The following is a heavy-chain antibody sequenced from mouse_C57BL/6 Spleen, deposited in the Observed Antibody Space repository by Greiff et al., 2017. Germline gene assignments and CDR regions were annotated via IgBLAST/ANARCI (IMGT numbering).Heavy chain of an antibody. CDR2: IYPGDGDT. V-gene: IGHV1-82*01. J-gene: IGHJ4*01. CDR3: ARSEYYGSSHYAMDY. D-gene: IGHD1-1*01. CDR1: GYAFSSSW. Sequence: QVQLQQSGPELVKPGASVKISCKASGYAFSSSWMNWVKQRPGKGLEWIGRIYPGDGDTNYNGKFKGKATLTADKSSSTAYMQLSSLTSEDSAVYFCARSEYYGSSHYAMDYWGQGTSVTVSS.